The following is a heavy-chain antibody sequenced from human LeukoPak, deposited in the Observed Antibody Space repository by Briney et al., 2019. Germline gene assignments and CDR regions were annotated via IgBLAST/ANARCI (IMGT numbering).Heavy chain of an antibody. Sequence: SETLSLTCTVSGGSISSYYWSWIRQPPGKGLEWIGYIYYSGSTNYNPSLKSRVTISVDTSKNQFSLKLSSVTAADTAVYYCARGGDVWFGDARTHFDYWGQGTLVTVSS. V-gene: IGHV4-59*01. CDR2: IYYSGST. D-gene: IGHD3-10*01. CDR1: GGSISSYY. J-gene: IGHJ4*02. CDR3: ARGGDVWFGDARTHFDY.